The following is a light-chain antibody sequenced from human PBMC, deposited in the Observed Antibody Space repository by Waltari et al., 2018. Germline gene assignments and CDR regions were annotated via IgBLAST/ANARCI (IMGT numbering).Light chain of an antibody. V-gene: IGKV3-11*01. Sequence: EIVLTQSPATLSLSPGERATLSCRASQSISSFLAWYQQKPGQAPGLLIYDASNRANGIPARFGGSGSETDFTLSISSLEPEDFAVYYCQHRSNWPREFTFGPGTKVYIK. CDR1: QSISSF. CDR2: DAS. J-gene: IGKJ3*01. CDR3: QHRSNWPREFT.